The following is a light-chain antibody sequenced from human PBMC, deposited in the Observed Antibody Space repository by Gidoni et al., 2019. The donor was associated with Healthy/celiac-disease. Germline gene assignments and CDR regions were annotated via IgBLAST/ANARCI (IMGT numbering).Light chain of an antibody. CDR2: GAS. CDR1: QSVSSSY. J-gene: IGKJ4*01. Sequence: EIVLTQSPGTLSLSPGERATLPCRASQSVSSSYLAWYQQKPGQAPRLLIYGASSGSGTDFTLTISRLEPEDFAVYYCQQYGSSPTLTFXGXTKVEIK. V-gene: IGKV3-20*01. CDR3: QQYGSSPTLT.